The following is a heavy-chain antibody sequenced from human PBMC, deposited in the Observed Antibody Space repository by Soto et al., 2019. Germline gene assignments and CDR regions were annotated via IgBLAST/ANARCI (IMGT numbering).Heavy chain of an antibody. D-gene: IGHD3-22*01. Sequence: QVQLVESGGGVVQPGRSLRLSCAASGFTFSSYGMHWVRQAPGKGLEWVAVISYDGSNKYYADSVKGRFTISRDNSKNRLYLQMNSLSAEDTAVYYCAKSSGTLEVAYWGQGTLVTVSS. V-gene: IGHV3-30*18. CDR2: ISYDGSNK. J-gene: IGHJ4*02. CDR1: GFTFSSYG. CDR3: AKSSGTLEVAY.